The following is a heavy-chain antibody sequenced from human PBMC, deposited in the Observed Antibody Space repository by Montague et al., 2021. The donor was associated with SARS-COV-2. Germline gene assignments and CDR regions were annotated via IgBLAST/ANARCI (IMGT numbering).Heavy chain of an antibody. V-gene: IGHV4-31*03. CDR1: GGSISDGGYS. CDR2: VYYSGST. D-gene: IGHD5-18*01. Sequence: TLSLTCTVSGGSISDGGYSWTWIRQHPGKGLEWIGHVYYSGSTFYNPSLKSRITISVDTSKNQFSLKLSSVTAADTAVYYCAREGGRIQLWLRGDDAFNIWGQGTLVTVSS. CDR3: AREGGRIQLWLRGDDAFNI. J-gene: IGHJ3*02.